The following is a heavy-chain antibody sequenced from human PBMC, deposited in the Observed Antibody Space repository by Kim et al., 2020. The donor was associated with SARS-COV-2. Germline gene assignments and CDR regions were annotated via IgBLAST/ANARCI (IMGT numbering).Heavy chain of an antibody. CDR1: GFTFSSYG. J-gene: IGHJ6*02. V-gene: IGHV3-30*18. Sequence: GESLKISCAASGFTFSSYGMHWVRQAPGKGLEWVAVISYDGSNKYYADSVKGRFTISRDNSKNTLYLQMNSLRAEDTAVYYCAKDQVFGPGRVGMDVWGQ. CDR3: AKDQVFGPGRVGMDV. D-gene: IGHD3-10*01. CDR2: ISYDGSNK.